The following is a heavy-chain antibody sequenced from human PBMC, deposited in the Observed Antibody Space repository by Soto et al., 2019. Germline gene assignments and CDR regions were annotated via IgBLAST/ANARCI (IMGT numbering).Heavy chain of an antibody. V-gene: IGHV4-31*03. CDR2: IYYRGST. J-gene: IGHJ4*02. D-gene: IGHD5-18*01. CDR1: GGSISSGGYY. Sequence: QVQLQESGPGLVKPSQTLSLTCTVSGGSISSGGYYWSWIRQHPGKGLEWIGYIYYRGSTYYNPSLKSRVTISVDTSKNQFSLKLSSVTAADTAVYYCAREQQLWNLFGQTDGPGYFDYWGQGTLVTVSS. CDR3: AREQQLWNLFGQTDGPGYFDY.